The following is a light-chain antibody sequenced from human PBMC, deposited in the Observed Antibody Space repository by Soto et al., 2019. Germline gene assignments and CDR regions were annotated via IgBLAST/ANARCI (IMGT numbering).Light chain of an antibody. CDR3: RSYQAGHTYV. CDR2: DVF. J-gene: IGLJ1*01. Sequence: QSALTQPRSVSGSPGQSVTISCTGTDSNIGGYNYVAWYQQHPGKAPRLMIYDVFKPASGVPDRFSASKSGNTAALTIYGLQAEDEADYYCRSYQAGHTYVFGTGTKVTVL. CDR1: DSNIGGYNY. V-gene: IGLV2-11*01.